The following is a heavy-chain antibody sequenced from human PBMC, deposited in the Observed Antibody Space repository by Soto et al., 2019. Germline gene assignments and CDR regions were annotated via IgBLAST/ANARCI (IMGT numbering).Heavy chain of an antibody. CDR2: VYYTGST. V-gene: IGHV4-61*01. D-gene: IGHD3-10*01. Sequence: QVQLQESGPGLVKPSETLSLICTVSGSSVSSNFYYWSWIRQPPGKGLEWIGNVYYTGSTNYNSSLESRLTISADTSKNQFSLRLSSLIAADTALYYCARGGRVSMVRGALDTWGQGTLVTVSS. J-gene: IGHJ5*02. CDR1: GSSVSSNFYY. CDR3: ARGGRVSMVRGALDT.